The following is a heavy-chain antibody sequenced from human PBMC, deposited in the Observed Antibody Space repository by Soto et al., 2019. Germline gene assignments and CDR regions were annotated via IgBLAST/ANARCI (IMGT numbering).Heavy chain of an antibody. Sequence: QLLQSGGGLVQPGGSLTLSCAASGFTFGTTDMSWVRQAPGEGREWVPTIDGSGGITYYADSVKGRFTISRDNSRNTVYLQMNSLRGDDTALFYCVKNSGWFNTWGQGALVTVSS. V-gene: IGHV3-23*01. CDR2: IDGSGGIT. J-gene: IGHJ5*02. CDR3: VKNSGWFNT. CDR1: GFTFGTTD.